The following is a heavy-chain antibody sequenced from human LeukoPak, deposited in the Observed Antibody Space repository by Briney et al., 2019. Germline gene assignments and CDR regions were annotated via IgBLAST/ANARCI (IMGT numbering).Heavy chain of an antibody. CDR2: ISGSGGST. V-gene: IGHV3-23*01. Sequence: PGGSLRLSCAASGFTFSSYAMSWVRQAPGKGLEWVSAISGSGGSTYYADSVKGRFTISRDNAKNSLYLQMNSLRAEDTAVYYCARFQGIVGAIDYYYGMDVWGQGTTVTVSS. CDR1: GFTFSSYA. D-gene: IGHD1-26*01. J-gene: IGHJ6*02. CDR3: ARFQGIVGAIDYYYGMDV.